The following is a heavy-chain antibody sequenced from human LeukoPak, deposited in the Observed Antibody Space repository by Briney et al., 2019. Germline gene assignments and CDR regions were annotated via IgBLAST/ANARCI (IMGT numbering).Heavy chain of an antibody. V-gene: IGHV4-34*01. CDR2: INHSGST. D-gene: IGHD4-23*01. CDR1: GGSFSGYY. J-gene: IGHJ3*02. Sequence: KPSETLSLTRAVYGGSFSGYYWSWIRQPPGKGLEWIGEINHSGSTYYNPSLKSRVTISVDRSKNQFSLKLSSVTAADTAVYYCARDSDYGGTPDAFDIWGQGTMVTVSS. CDR3: ARDSDYGGTPDAFDI.